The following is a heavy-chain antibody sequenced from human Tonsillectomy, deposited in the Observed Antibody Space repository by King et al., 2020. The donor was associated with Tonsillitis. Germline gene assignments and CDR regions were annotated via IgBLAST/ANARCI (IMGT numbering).Heavy chain of an antibody. D-gene: IGHD1-20*01. J-gene: IGHJ4*02. CDR1: GFTFSTYW. V-gene: IGHV3-7*01. Sequence: VQLVESGGGLVQPGGSLRLSCAASGFTFSTYWMTWVRQAPGKGLEWVANIKEDGSEMHYVDSVKGRFTISRDNAKNSLYLQMNSLRAEDTAVYYCARDGYTWNDLDSWGQGTLVTVSS. CDR3: ARDGYTWNDLDS. CDR2: IKEDGSEM.